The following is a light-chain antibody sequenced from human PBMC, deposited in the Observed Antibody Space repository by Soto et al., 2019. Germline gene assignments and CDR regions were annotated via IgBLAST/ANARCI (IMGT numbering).Light chain of an antibody. V-gene: IGLV2-14*03. CDR2: DVS. CDR3: SSYTSSNTLVV. J-gene: IGLJ2*01. Sequence: QSVLTQPASVSGSPGQSITISCTGTSSDVGGYNYVSWYQHYPGKAPKLMIYDVSNRPSGVSDRFSGSKSGNTASLTISGLLTEDEADYYCSSYTSSNTLVVFGGGTKLTVL. CDR1: SSDVGGYNY.